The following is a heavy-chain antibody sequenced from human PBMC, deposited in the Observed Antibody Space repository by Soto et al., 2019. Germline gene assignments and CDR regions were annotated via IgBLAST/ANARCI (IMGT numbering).Heavy chain of an antibody. V-gene: IGHV4-30-4*01. CDR3: ARVVGDGYSYNNWFDP. CDR1: GGSISSGDYY. J-gene: IGHJ5*02. CDR2: IYYSGST. Sequence: PSETLSLTCTVSGGSISSGDYYWSWIRQPPGKGLEWIGYIYYSGSTYYNPSLKSRVTISVDTSKNQFSLKLSSVTAADTAVYYCARVVGDGYSYNNWFDPWGQGTLVTVS. D-gene: IGHD5-18*01.